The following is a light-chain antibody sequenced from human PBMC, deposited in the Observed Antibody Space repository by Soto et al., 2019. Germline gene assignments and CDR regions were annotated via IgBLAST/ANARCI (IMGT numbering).Light chain of an antibody. J-gene: IGKJ2*01. CDR2: GAS. CDR1: QSVNSNY. Sequence: EIVLTQSPGTLSLSPGERATLSCRASQSVNSNYLAWYQQKPGQVPRPLIYGASIRAAGVPDRLSGSRSGTDLTLTISRREPEDYAVYYCQQYGTSPHTCGQGTKLEIK. V-gene: IGKV3-20*01. CDR3: QQYGTSPHT.